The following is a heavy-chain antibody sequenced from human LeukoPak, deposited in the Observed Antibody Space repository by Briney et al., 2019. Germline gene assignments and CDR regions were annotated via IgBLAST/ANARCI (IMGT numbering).Heavy chain of an antibody. CDR1: GFTVSSNY. CDR3: ARTKQTIFGVVSHFDY. D-gene: IGHD3-3*01. J-gene: IGHJ4*02. Sequence: GGSLRHSCAASGFTVSSNYMSWVRQAPGKGLEWVSVIYSGGSTYYADSVKGRFTISRDNSKNTLYLQMNSLRAEDTAVYYCARTKQTIFGVVSHFDYWGQGTLVTVSS. CDR2: IYSGGST. V-gene: IGHV3-66*02.